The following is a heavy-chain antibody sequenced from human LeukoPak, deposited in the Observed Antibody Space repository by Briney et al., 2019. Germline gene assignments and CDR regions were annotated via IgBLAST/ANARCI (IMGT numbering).Heavy chain of an antibody. CDR2: IYYSGST. CDR1: GGSISSYY. Sequence: SETLSLTCTASGGSISSYYWSWIRQPPGKGLEWIGYIYYSGSTNYNPSLKSRVTISVDTSKNQFSLKLSSVTAADTAVYYCARAARYFDLWGRGTLVTVSS. J-gene: IGHJ2*01. CDR3: ARAARYFDL. V-gene: IGHV4-59*01.